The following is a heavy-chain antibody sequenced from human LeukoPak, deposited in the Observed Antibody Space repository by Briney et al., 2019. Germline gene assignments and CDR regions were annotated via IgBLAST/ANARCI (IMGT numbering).Heavy chain of an antibody. D-gene: IGHD2-21*01. CDR1: GGSISSSSYY. CDR2: IYYSGST. J-gene: IGHJ4*02. V-gene: IGHV4-39*02. CDR3: ARVTPFDIQIDY. Sequence: SETLSLTCTVSGGSISSSSYYWGWIRQPPGKGLEWIGSIYYSGSTYYNPSLKSRVTISVPTSKTHFSLTLSSVTAADTAVYYCARVTPFDIQIDYWGQGTLVTVSS.